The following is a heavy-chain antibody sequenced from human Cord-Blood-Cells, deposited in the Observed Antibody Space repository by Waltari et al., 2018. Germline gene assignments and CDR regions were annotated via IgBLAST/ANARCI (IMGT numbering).Heavy chain of an antibody. CDR2: IIPILGIA. J-gene: IGHJ2*01. CDR3: ARDGIAAAGRGWYFDL. CDR1: GGTFSSYA. D-gene: IGHD6-13*01. V-gene: IGHV1-69*09. Sequence: QVQLKKSGAEVKKPGSSVKVSCKASGGTFSSYAISWVRQAPGQGLEWMGRIIPILGIANYAQKFQGRVTITADKSTSTAYMELSSLRSEDTAVYYCARDGIAAAGRGWYFDLWGRGTLVTVSS.